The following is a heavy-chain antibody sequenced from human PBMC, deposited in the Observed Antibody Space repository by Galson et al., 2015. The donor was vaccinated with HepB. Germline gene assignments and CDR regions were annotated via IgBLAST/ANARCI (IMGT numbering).Heavy chain of an antibody. CDR1: GFTFSTYW. J-gene: IGHJ5*02. V-gene: IGHV3-74*01. D-gene: IGHD1-26*01. CDR3: TREVYRPGATPWFDP. CDR2: VNSEGSST. Sequence: SLRLSCAASGFTFSTYWMHWVRQAPGKGLVWVSRVNSEGSSTSYADSVKGRFTISRDNAKNTLFLQMNSLRAEDTAVYYCTREVYRPGATPWFDPWGQGTLVTVSS.